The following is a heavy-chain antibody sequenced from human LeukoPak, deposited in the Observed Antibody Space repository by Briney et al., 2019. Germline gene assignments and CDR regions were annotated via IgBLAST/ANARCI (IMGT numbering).Heavy chain of an antibody. V-gene: IGHV1-8*02. Sequence: ASVKVSCKASGGTFSSYAINWVRQATGQGLEWMGWMNPNSGNTGYAQKFQGRVTMTRNTSISTAYMELSSLRSEDTAVYYCARGLYNWNYRYYYYYMDVWGKGTTVTVSS. CDR3: ARGLYNWNYRYYYYYMDV. J-gene: IGHJ6*03. D-gene: IGHD1-7*01. CDR1: GGTFSSYA. CDR2: MNPNSGNT.